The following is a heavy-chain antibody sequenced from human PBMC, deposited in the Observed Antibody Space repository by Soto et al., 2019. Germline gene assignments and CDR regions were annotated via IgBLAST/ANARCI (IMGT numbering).Heavy chain of an antibody. CDR1: GDSISSGGYY. J-gene: IGHJ4*02. V-gene: IGHV4-31*03. CDR2: IYYSGST. D-gene: IGHD2-15*01. CDR3: ASVDCRGGSCRPLDY. Sequence: QVQLQESGPGVVKPSQTLSLTCTVSGDSISSGGYYWSWIRQHPGKGLEWIGYIYYSGSTYYIPSLKSRVTISVDTSKNQFSLKLSSVTAADTAVSYCASVDCRGGSCRPLDYWGQGTLVTVSS.